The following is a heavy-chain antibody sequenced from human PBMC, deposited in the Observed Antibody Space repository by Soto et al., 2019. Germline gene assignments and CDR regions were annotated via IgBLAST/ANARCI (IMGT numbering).Heavy chain of an antibody. CDR1: GFTFSSYS. D-gene: IGHD3-22*01. CDR2: ISSSSSTI. Sequence: PGGSLRLSCAASGFTFSSYSMNWVRQAPGKGLEWVSYISSSSSTIYYADSVKGRFTISRDNAKNSLYLQMNSLRDEDTAVYYCAREVYYYDSSGYYSGWFDPWGQGTLVTVSS. CDR3: AREVYYYDSSGYYSGWFDP. J-gene: IGHJ5*02. V-gene: IGHV3-48*02.